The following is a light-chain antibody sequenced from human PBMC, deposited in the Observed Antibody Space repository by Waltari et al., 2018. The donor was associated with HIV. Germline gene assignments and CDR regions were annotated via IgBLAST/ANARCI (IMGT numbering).Light chain of an antibody. CDR1: NIGHKN. J-gene: IGLJ2*01. CDR3: QVWDSDSDHVV. Sequence: SYVLSQPPSASVAPGKTATITCGGNNIGHKNDNWYQQKPGQAPVMVIFYDRDRPSGIPERFSGSSSANMATLTISRVEAGDEADYYCQVWDSDSDHVVFGVGTKLTVL. CDR2: YDR. V-gene: IGLV3-21*04.